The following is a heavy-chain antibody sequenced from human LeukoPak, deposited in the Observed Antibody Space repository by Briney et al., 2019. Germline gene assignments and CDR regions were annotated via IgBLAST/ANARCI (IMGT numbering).Heavy chain of an antibody. CDR3: ARDFAPSVGVVVIADIDY. D-gene: IGHD2-21*01. V-gene: IGHV3-30-3*01. CDR1: GFTFSSYA. Sequence: GGSLRLSYAASGFTFSSYAMHWVRQAPGKGLEWVAVISYDGSNKYYADSVKGRFTISRDNSKNTLYLQMNSLRAEDTAVYYCARDFAPSVGVVVIADIDYWGQGTLVTVSS. CDR2: ISYDGSNK. J-gene: IGHJ4*02.